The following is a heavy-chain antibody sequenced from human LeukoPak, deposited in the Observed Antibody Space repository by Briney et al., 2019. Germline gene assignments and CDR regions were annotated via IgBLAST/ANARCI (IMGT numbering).Heavy chain of an antibody. CDR1: GGSISSYY. J-gene: IGHJ4*02. V-gene: IGHV4-59*01. Sequence: SETLSLTCTVSGGSISSYYWSWIRQPPGKGLEWIGYIYYSGSTNYNPSLKSRVTISVDTSKNQFSLKLSSVTAADTAVYYCAASGGGIAGATLAFDYWGQGTLVTVSS. D-gene: IGHD1-26*01. CDR2: IYYSGST. CDR3: AASGGGIAGATLAFDY.